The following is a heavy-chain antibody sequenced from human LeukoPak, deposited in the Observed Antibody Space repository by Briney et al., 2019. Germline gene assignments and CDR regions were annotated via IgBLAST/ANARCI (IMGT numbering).Heavy chain of an antibody. V-gene: IGHV4-4*07. CDR3: ARIAAYSSGWYSGYYFDY. D-gene: IGHD6-19*01. J-gene: IGHJ4*02. Sequence: SETLPLTCTVSGGSISSYYWSWIRQPAGKGLEWIGRIYTSGSTNYNPSLKSRVTMSVDTSKNQFSLKLSSVTAADTAVYYCARIAAYSSGWYSGYYFDYWGQGTLVTVSS. CDR1: GGSISSYY. CDR2: IYTSGST.